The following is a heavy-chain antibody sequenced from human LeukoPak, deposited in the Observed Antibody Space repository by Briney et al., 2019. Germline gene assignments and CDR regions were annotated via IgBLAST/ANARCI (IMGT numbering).Heavy chain of an antibody. V-gene: IGHV3-74*03. Sequence: GGSLRLSCAASGFSFSNYAMHWVRQAPGKGLVWVSRINRDGSTTKYADSVKGRFTVSRDNAKNTPNLQMNSLRAEDTAVYYCARDKKSGESSEIDYWGQGTLVTVSS. J-gene: IGHJ4*02. CDR1: GFSFSNYA. CDR2: INRDGSTT. CDR3: ARDKKSGESSEIDY. D-gene: IGHD3-10*01.